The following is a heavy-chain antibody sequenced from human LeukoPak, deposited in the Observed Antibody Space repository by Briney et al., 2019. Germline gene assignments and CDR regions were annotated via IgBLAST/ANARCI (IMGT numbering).Heavy chain of an antibody. CDR3: ARDAGYSTYYFDY. Sequence: GGSLRLSCAASGFTFSNYAMHWVRQAPGKGLEWVAMISYYGNNKYYADSVKGRFTISRDNSMNTLYLQINSLRAEDTAMYYCARDAGYSTYYFDYWGQGTLVTVSS. V-gene: IGHV3-30-3*01. CDR2: ISYYGNNK. D-gene: IGHD2-2*01. J-gene: IGHJ4*02. CDR1: GFTFSNYA.